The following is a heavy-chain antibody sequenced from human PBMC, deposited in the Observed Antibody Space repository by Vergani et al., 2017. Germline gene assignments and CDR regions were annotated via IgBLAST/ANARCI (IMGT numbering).Heavy chain of an antibody. J-gene: IGHJ3*02. CDR1: GFTFSNAW. Sequence: EVQLVESGGGLVKPGGSLRLSCAASGFTFSNAWMSWVRQAPGKGLEWVGRIKSKTDGGTTDYAAPVKGRFTISRDDSKNTLYLQMNSLKTEDTAVYYCARDSQNWGDLAFDIWGRGTMVTVSS. CDR2: IKSKTDGGTT. D-gene: IGHD7-27*01. V-gene: IGHV3-15*01. CDR3: ARDSQNWGDLAFDI.